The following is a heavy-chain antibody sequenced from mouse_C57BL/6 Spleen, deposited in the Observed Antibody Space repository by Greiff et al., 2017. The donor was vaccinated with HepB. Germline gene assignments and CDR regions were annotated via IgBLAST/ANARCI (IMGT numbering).Heavy chain of an antibody. D-gene: IGHD1-1*01. Sequence: EVKLMESGGGLVKPGGSLKLSCAASGFTFSDYGMHWVRQAPEKGLEWVAYISSGSSTIYYADTVKGRVPISRDNAKNTLFLQMTSLRSEDTAMYDCARWDYYGSSYGYFDVWGTGTTVTVSS. V-gene: IGHV5-17*01. CDR2: ISSGSSTI. CDR1: GFTFSDYG. CDR3: ARWDYYGSSYGYFDV. J-gene: IGHJ1*03.